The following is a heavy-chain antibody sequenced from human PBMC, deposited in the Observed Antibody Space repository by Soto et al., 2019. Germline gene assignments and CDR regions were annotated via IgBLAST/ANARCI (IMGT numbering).Heavy chain of an antibody. D-gene: IGHD3-10*01. CDR2: INSDGSST. J-gene: IGHJ3*02. Sequence: PGGSLRLSCAASGFTFSSYWMHWVRQAPGKGLVWVSRINSDGSSTSYADSVKGRFTISRDNAKNTLYLQMNSLRAEDTAVYYCARGTTMVRGAFDIWGQGTMVTVSS. CDR3: ARGTTMVRGAFDI. V-gene: IGHV3-74*01. CDR1: GFTFSSYW.